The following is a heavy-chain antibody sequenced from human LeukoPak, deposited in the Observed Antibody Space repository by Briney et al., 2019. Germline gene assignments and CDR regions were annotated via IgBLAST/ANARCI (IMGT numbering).Heavy chain of an antibody. J-gene: IGHJ4*02. D-gene: IGHD4-17*01. CDR1: GYMFTTYR. V-gene: IGHV5-51*01. CDR3: ARRVYYGDYGFDY. Sequence: GESLTISCKTSGYMFTTYRIGWVRQVPGKGLEWMGIIYSGDSDTTYSPAFQGQVTISADKSITTAYLHWSSLKASDTAVYYCARRVYYGDYGFDYWGQGTLVTVSS. CDR2: IYSGDSDT.